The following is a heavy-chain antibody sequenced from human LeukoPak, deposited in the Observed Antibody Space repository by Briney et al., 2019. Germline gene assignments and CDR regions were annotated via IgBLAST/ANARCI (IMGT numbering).Heavy chain of an antibody. CDR3: ARVGMDYDNVDY. CDR1: GFTFSSYE. Sequence: GGSLRLSCAASGFTFSSYEMNWVRQAPGKGLEWVSYISSGGTTIYYADSVKGRFTISRDSAKNSLYLQMDSLRAEDTAIYYCARVGMDYDNVDYWGQRTLVSVSS. CDR2: ISSGGTTI. D-gene: IGHD3-16*01. J-gene: IGHJ4*02. V-gene: IGHV3-48*03.